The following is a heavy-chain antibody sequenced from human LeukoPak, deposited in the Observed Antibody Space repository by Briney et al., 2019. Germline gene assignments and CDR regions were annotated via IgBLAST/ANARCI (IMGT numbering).Heavy chain of an antibody. CDR3: ASDSGSYRYYYYYYYMDV. Sequence: ASVKVSCKASGYTFTSYGISWVRQAPGQGLEWTGWISAYNGNTNYAQKLQGRVTMTTDTSTSTAYMELRSLRSDDTAVYYCASDSGSYRYYYYYYYMDVWGKGTTVTVSS. CDR1: GYTFTSYG. D-gene: IGHD1-26*01. CDR2: ISAYNGNT. J-gene: IGHJ6*03. V-gene: IGHV1-18*01.